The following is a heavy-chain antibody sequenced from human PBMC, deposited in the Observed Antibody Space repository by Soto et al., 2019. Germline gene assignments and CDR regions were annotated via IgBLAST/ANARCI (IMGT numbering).Heavy chain of an antibody. CDR3: ARDFAYFDS. Sequence: SETRSLTCSVSGGSFKSGSYSWSWIQQPPGKGLEWIGYGYHTGRTSYNPSLKSRVSISMDTSKNQFSLNLDSVTAADTAVYFCARDFAYFDSWGQGTLVTVSS. CDR1: GGSFKSGSYS. D-gene: IGHD3-3*01. V-gene: IGHV4-61*01. CDR2: GYHTGRT. J-gene: IGHJ4*02.